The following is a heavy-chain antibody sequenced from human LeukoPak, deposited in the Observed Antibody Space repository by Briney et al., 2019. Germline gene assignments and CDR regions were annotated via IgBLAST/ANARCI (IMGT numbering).Heavy chain of an antibody. D-gene: IGHD3-3*01. Sequence: GESLKISCKASGYSFTSYWIGWVRQMPGKGLEWMGIIYPDDSDTRYSDTRYSPSFQGQVTISADKSISTAYLQWSSLKASDTAMYYCAIQSGYADYWGQGTLVTVSS. J-gene: IGHJ4*02. CDR2: IYPDDSDTRYSDT. CDR3: AIQSGYADY. CDR1: GYSFTSYW. V-gene: IGHV5-51*01.